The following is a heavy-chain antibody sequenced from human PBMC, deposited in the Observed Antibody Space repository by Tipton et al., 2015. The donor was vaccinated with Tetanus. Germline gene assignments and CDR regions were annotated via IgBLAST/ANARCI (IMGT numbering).Heavy chain of an antibody. Sequence: RPLRLSCAASGFTFHDYAIHWVRHVSGKGLEWVSAISGNGESKVYADSVKGRFTISRDNANNSLYVLMDSLRPEDTALYYCARAVRGRDVFDIWGQGTMVIVSS. CDR3: ARAVRGRDVFDI. CDR2: ISGNGESK. J-gene: IGHJ3*02. V-gene: IGHV3-9*01. D-gene: IGHD3-10*01. CDR1: GFTFHDYA.